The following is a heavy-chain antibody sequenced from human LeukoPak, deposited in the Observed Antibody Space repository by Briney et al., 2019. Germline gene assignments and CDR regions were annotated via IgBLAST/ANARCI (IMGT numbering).Heavy chain of an antibody. CDR3: ASSIAAAVSGQVGAFDL. CDR2: IYYSGST. D-gene: IGHD6-13*01. V-gene: IGHV4-31*03. Sequence: PSETLSLTCTVSGGSISGGTYFWNWIRQHPGKGLEWIGYIYYSGSTYYNPSLKSRVTISVDTSKNQFSLKLSSVTAADTAVYYCASSIAAAVSGQVGAFDLWGQGTMVTVSS. J-gene: IGHJ3*01. CDR1: GGSISGGTYF.